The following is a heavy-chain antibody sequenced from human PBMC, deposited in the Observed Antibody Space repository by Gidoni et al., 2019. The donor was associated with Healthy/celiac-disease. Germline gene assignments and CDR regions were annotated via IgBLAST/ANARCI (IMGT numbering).Heavy chain of an antibody. J-gene: IGHJ6*02. V-gene: IGHV4-34*01. CDR3: ARGPGSYGTHYYYYGMDV. D-gene: IGHD3-10*01. Sequence: QVQLQQWGAGLLKPSETLSLTCAVYGGSFSGYYWSWIRQPPGKGLEWIGEINHSGSTNYNPSLKSRVTISVDTSKNQFSLKLSSVTAADTAVYYCARGPGSYGTHYYYYGMDVWGQGTTVTVSS. CDR2: INHSGST. CDR1: GGSFSGYY.